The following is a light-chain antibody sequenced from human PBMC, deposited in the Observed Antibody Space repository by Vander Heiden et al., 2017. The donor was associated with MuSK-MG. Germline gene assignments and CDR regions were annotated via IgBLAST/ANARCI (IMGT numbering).Light chain of an antibody. CDR2: AAS. V-gene: IGKV1-27*01. J-gene: IGKJ4*01. CDR3: QKYNSAALT. CDR1: QGISNY. Sequence: DIQMTQSPSSLSASVGDRVTITCRASQGISNYLAWYQQKPGKVPKLLIYAASTLQSGVPSRFRASASRTDFTLTISSLQPEHVATYYCQKYNSAALTFSAGSKVELK.